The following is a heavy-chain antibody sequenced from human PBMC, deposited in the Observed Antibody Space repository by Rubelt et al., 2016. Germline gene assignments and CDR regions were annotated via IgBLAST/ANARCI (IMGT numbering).Heavy chain of an antibody. CDR3: ARGLAAYSSGWYVSDY. CDR2: IYTSGST. D-gene: IGHD6-19*01. V-gene: IGHV4-4*07. J-gene: IGHJ4*02. Sequence: QVQLQESGPGLVKPSETLSLTCTVSGGSISSYYWSWIRQPAGKGLEWIGRIYTSGSTNYNPSLKSRVTMSVDTSKNQFSLKLSSVTAADTAVYYCARGLAAYSSGWYVSDYGGQGTLVTVSS. CDR1: GGSISSYY.